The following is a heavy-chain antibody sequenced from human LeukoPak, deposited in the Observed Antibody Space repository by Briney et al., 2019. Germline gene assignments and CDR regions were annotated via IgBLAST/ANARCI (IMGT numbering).Heavy chain of an antibody. V-gene: IGHV3-21*01. CDR2: ISTSGGTI. Sequence: GGSLRLSCAASAFTFSTYSMNWVRQAPGQGLEWVSSISTSGGTIYYADSVKGRFNISRDNAKNSLYLQMNSLRAEDTAVYYCARSGSGCTWFDPWGQGTLVTVSS. D-gene: IGHD6-19*01. J-gene: IGHJ5*02. CDR1: AFTFSTYS. CDR3: ARSGSGCTWFDP.